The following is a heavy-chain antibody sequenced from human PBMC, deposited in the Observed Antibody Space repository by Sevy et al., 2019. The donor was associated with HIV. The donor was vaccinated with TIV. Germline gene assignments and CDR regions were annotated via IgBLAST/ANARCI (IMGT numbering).Heavy chain of an antibody. CDR1: GGSISSYY. CDR2: IYYSGST. V-gene: IGHV4-59*01. Sequence: SETLSLTCTVSGGSISSYYWSWIRQPPGKGLEWIGYIYYSGSTNYNPSLKSRVTISVDTSKNQFSLKLSSLTAADTAVYYCARDDIVVVPAARKGYYYYGMDVWGQGTTVTVSS. D-gene: IGHD2-2*01. J-gene: IGHJ6*02. CDR3: ARDDIVVVPAARKGYYYYGMDV.